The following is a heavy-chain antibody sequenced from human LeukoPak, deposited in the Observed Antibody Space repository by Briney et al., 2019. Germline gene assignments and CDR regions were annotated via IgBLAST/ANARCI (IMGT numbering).Heavy chain of an antibody. V-gene: IGHV1-18*01. CDR2: ISAYNGNT. Sequence: ASVKVSCKASGYTFTSYGISWVRQAPGHGLEWMGWISAYNGNTDYAQKLQGRVTMTTDTSTSTAYMELRSLRSDDTAVYYCARDGFGELLYYFDYWGQGTLVTVSS. CDR1: GYTFTSYG. CDR3: ARDGFGELLYYFDY. D-gene: IGHD3-10*01. J-gene: IGHJ4*02.